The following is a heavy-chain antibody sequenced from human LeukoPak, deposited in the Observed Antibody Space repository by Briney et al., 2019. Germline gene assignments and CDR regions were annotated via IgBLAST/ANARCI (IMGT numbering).Heavy chain of an antibody. CDR1: GGSISSYY. D-gene: IGHD3-3*01. J-gene: IGHJ1*01. CDR2: IYTSGST. Sequence: PSETLSLTCTVSGGSISSYYWSWIRQHAGKGLEWIGRIYTSGSTNYNPSLKSRVTMSVDTSKKQFSLKLSSVTAADTAVYYCARGPLDFWSGYSNTAEYFQHWGQGTLVTVSS. CDR3: ARGPLDFWSGYSNTAEYFQH. V-gene: IGHV4-4*07.